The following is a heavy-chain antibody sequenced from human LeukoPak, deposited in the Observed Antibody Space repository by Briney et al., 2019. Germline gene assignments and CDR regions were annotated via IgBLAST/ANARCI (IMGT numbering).Heavy chain of an antibody. CDR3: ARSRGYYDSSGYLSY. CDR2: ISAYNGNT. CDR1: GYTFTSYG. Sequence: ASVKVSCKASGYTFTSYGISWVRQAPGQGLEWMGWISAYNGNTNYAQKLQGRVTMTTDTSTSAAYMELRSLRSDDTAVYYCARSRGYYDSSGYLSYWGQGTLVTVSS. J-gene: IGHJ4*02. V-gene: IGHV1-18*01. D-gene: IGHD3-22*01.